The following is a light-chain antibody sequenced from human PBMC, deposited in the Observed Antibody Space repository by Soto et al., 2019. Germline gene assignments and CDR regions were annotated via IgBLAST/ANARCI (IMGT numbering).Light chain of an antibody. J-gene: IGKJ4*01. CDR1: QDINNY. V-gene: IGKV1-33*01. CDR2: DAS. CDR3: QQYDDLPLT. Sequence: DTQMTQSPSSLSASVGDRVTITCQASQDINNYLNWYQQKPGKAPKLLIYDASTLEAGVPSRFSGSGSGTHFSFTISSLQTEDIATYYCQQYDDLPLTCGGGTKVEIK.